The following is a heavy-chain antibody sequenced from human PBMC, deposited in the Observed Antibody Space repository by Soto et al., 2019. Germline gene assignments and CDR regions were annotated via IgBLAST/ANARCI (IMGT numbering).Heavy chain of an antibody. V-gene: IGHV2-5*02. CDR1: GFSLTSGVG. CDR3: AHIDPEIVTVGGHGGFDY. Sequence: QITLKESGTTLVRPPQTLTLTCTFSGFSLTSGVGVGWIRQPPGKALERLALIYWDDDKRYNPSLKNRPTITKETSKNQVVLTMTNVGPVDTATYFCAHIDPEIVTVGGHGGFDYWGQGTLVTVSS. CDR2: IYWDDDK. J-gene: IGHJ4*02. D-gene: IGHD5-12*01.